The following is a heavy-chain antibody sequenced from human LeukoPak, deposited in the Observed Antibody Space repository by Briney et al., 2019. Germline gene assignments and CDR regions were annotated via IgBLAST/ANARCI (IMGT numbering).Heavy chain of an antibody. CDR2: IKQDGGEK. V-gene: IGHV3-7*03. CDR1: GFTFSNDW. CDR3: AKVGLEMATPLYYFDY. J-gene: IGHJ4*02. D-gene: IGHD5-24*01. Sequence: GGSLRLSCAASGFTFSNDWMSWVRQAPGKGLEWVANIKQDGGEKYHVDSVKGRFTISRDNAKNSLFLQMNSLRAEDTAVYYCAKVGLEMATPLYYFDYWGQGTLVTVSS.